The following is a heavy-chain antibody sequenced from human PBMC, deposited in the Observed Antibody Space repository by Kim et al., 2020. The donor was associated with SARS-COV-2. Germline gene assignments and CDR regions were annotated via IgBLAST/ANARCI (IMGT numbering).Heavy chain of an antibody. CDR2: IYIGGST. J-gene: IGHJ4*02. CDR3: ARGADIVAAFDY. V-gene: IGHV3-53*01. D-gene: IGHD2-15*01. Sequence: GGSLRLSCAASGFTVSSNYMSWVRQAPGKGLEWVSVIYIGGSTYYSDSVKGRLSISRDNSKNTLYLQMNSLRAADTAVYYCARGADIVAAFDYWGQETL. CDR1: GFTVSSNY.